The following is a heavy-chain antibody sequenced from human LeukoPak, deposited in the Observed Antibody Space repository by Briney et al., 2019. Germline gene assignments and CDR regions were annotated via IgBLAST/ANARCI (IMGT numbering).Heavy chain of an antibody. J-gene: IGHJ4*02. Sequence: ASVRVSCKASGYTFTSYGISWVRQAPGQGLEWMGWISAYNGNTNYAQKLQGRLTMTRDTSTTTVYMELSSLRSEDTAMYYCAREIGPRQLHLWGSAFDYWGQGTLVTVSS. CDR2: ISAYNGNT. CDR3: AREIGPRQLHLWGSAFDY. CDR1: GYTFTSYG. V-gene: IGHV1-18*01. D-gene: IGHD5-18*01.